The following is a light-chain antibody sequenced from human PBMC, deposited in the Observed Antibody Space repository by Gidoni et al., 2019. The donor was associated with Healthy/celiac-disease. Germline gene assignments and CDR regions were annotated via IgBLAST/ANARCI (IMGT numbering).Light chain of an antibody. Sequence: SALTQPASVSGSPGQSINISCTGTSSDVGGYNYVSWYQQHPAKAPKLMIYEVSNRPSGVSNRFSGSKSGNTASLTISGLQSEDEADYYCSSYTSSSTVVFGGGTKLTVL. CDR1: SSDVGGYNY. J-gene: IGLJ2*01. CDR2: EVS. CDR3: SSYTSSSTVV. V-gene: IGLV2-14*01.